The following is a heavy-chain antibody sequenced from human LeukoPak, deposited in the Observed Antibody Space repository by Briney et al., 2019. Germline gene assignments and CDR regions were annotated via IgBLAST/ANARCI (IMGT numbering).Heavy chain of an antibody. CDR1: GYTFTTYW. J-gene: IGHJ4*03. Sequence: GESLKISCKGSGYTFTTYWIGWVRQLPGKGLEWMGIIYPGDSDTRYSPSFKGQVTISADKSINTAYLQWSSLKASDTAMYYCARAVEYDGYYYESSEYDNVGYVDYWGQGPLVVVSS. CDR2: IYPGDSDT. CDR3: ARAVEYDGYYYESSEYDNVGYVDY. V-gene: IGHV5-51*01. D-gene: IGHD3-22*01.